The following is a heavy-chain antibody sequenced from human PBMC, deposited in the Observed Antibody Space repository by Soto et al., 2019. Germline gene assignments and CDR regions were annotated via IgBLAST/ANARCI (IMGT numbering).Heavy chain of an antibody. CDR2: ISNNGVST. CDR3: ARGGSYQLLYVFAY. V-gene: IGHV3-64*01. Sequence: GGSLRLSCVASGLRLSTYAMLLVRQAPGKGLEYVSAISNNGVSTYYANSVKGRFIISRDNSKNTLYLQMGSLRAEDMAVYYCARGGSYQLLYVFAYCGQGTLVTVSS. CDR1: GLRLSTYA. J-gene: IGHJ4*02. D-gene: IGHD2-2*02.